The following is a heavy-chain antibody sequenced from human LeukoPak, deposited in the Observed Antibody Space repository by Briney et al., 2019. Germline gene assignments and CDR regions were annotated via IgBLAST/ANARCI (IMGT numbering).Heavy chain of an antibody. V-gene: IGHV3-11*06. D-gene: IGHD1-14*01. Sequence: GGSLRLSCAASGFTFSDYYLSWIRQAPGKGLERVSYISSSGSQTLHADSVKGRFTISRDNAKNSLYLQMNSLRAEDTAAYYCARNRNYGLDIWGQGTKVTVSS. CDR3: ARNRNYGLDI. J-gene: IGHJ3*02. CDR2: ISSSGSQT. CDR1: GFTFSDYY.